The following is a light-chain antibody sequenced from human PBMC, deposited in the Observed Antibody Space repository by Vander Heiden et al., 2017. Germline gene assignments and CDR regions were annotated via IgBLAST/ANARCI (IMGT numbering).Light chain of an antibody. CDR1: QNMNKY. V-gene: IGKV1-39*01. J-gene: IGKJ1*01. CDR3: QQSYNTPRT. Sequence: AHSPSSLYASIGDRVSITCRASQNMNKYLNWYQQKPGKAPKVLIYTASSLQTGVPSRFSGSGSGTDFTLTISSLQPEDFAIYYCQQSYNTPRTFGQGTKVEIK. CDR2: TAS.